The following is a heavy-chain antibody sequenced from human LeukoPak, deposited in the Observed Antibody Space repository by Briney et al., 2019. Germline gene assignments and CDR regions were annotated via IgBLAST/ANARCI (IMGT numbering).Heavy chain of an antibody. CDR2: ISYDGSNK. CDR3: ARWRRSGSYTGFDY. CDR1: GFTFSSYA. Sequence: GGSLRLSCAASGFTFSSYAMHWVRQAPGKGLEWVAAISYDGSNKYYADSVKGRFTISADNSKNTLYLQMNSLRIEDTAVYYCARWRRSGSYTGFDYWGQGTLVTVSS. D-gene: IGHD1-26*01. J-gene: IGHJ4*02. V-gene: IGHV3-30*03.